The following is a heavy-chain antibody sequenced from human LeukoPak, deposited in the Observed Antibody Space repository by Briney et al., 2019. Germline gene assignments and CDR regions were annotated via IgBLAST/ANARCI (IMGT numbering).Heavy chain of an antibody. D-gene: IGHD3-22*01. V-gene: IGHV4-39*01. CDR2: IYYSGST. CDR1: GGSISSSSYY. Sequence: SETLSLTCTVSGGSISSSSYYWGWIRQPPGEGLEWIGSIYYSGSTYYNPSLKSRVTISVDTSKNQFSLKLSSVTAADTAAYYCASVTMIVVAWGQGTLVTVSS. J-gene: IGHJ5*02. CDR3: ASVTMIVVA.